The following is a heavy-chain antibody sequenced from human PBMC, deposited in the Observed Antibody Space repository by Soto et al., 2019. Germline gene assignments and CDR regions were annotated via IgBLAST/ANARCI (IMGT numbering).Heavy chain of an antibody. D-gene: IGHD6-13*01. CDR2: INHSGST. CDR3: ARGFGGSSWYIFNDAFDI. Sequence: KSSETLSLTCAVYGGSFSGYYWSWIRQPPGKGLEWIGEINHSGSTNYNPSLKSRVTISVDTSKNQFSPKLSSVTAADTAVYYCARGFGGSSWYIFNDAFDIWGQVTMVTVSS. CDR1: GGSFSGYY. V-gene: IGHV4-34*01. J-gene: IGHJ3*02.